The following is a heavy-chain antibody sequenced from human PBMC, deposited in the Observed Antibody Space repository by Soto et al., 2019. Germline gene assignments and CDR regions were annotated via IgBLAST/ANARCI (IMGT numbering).Heavy chain of an antibody. Sequence: QVQLVQSGAEVKKPGSSVKVSCKASGGTFSSYAISWVRQAPGQGLEWMGGIIPIFGTANYAQKFQGRVTITADESTSRAYMELSSLRSEDTAVYYCARVGGPIVVVPAAISWFDPWGQGTLVTVSS. J-gene: IGHJ5*02. D-gene: IGHD2-2*01. CDR2: IIPIFGTA. V-gene: IGHV1-69*01. CDR1: GGTFSSYA. CDR3: ARVGGPIVVVPAAISWFDP.